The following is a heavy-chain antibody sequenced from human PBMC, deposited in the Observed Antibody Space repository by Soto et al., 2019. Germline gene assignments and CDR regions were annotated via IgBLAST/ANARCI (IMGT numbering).Heavy chain of an antibody. J-gene: IGHJ5*02. CDR3: ARGGEYCSGGSCYSGNWFDP. D-gene: IGHD2-15*01. CDR1: GGSISSYY. Sequence: SETLSLTCTVSGGSISSYYWSWIRQPPGKGLEWIGYIYYSGSTNYNPSLKSRVTISVDTSKNQFSLKLSSVTAADTAVYYCARGGEYCSGGSCYSGNWFDPWGQGTLVTVSS. CDR2: IYYSGST. V-gene: IGHV4-59*01.